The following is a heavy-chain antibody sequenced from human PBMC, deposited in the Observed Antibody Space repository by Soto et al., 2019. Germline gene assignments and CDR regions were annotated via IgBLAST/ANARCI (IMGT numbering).Heavy chain of an antibody. CDR2: ISANRGHT. J-gene: IGHJ4*02. CDR1: GQTYTKYG. D-gene: IGHD1-26*01. CDR3: GRDGDGWDRRYLGS. V-gene: IGHV1-18*01. Sequence: QVQLTQSGADVKMPGASVMVSCKATGQTYTKYGISWVRQAPGQGLEWLGWISANRGHTNYDPKFQGRVTMTTDTSTNTVYMELRSLATDDTAVYYCGRDGDGWDRRYLGSWGQGTLVTVSS.